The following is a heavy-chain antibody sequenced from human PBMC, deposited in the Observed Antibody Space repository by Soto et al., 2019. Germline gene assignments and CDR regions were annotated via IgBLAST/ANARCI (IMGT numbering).Heavy chain of an antibody. D-gene: IGHD3-3*01. CDR3: ARGSGYYRNFDS. CDR2: VFDSGNT. V-gene: IGHV4-31*02. CDR1: GGSITSGGYS. Sequence: QVQLQESGPGLVKPSQTLSLTCYVSGGSITSGGYSWTWIRHQPGKALQWIGYVFDSGNTYYNPSLKCRLTISVDTAKNLFSLELSSLTAADTAVYYCARGSGYYRNFDSWGQGTLVSVSS. J-gene: IGHJ4*02.